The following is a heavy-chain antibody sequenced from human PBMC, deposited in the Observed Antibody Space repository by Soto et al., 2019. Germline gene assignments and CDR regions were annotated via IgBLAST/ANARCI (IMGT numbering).Heavy chain of an antibody. CDR1: GGSISSGVYY. V-gene: IGHV4-31*03. CDR3: ARGDGRGSSSYYGMDV. Sequence: SETLSLTCTVSGGSISSGVYYWIRIRQHPGKGLEWIGYIYDSGSSYYNPSLKSRVSIPVDTPKNQFSLKLSSVTAADTAIYYCARGDGRGSSSYYGMDVWGQGTTVTVSS. D-gene: IGHD6-6*01. CDR2: IYDSGSS. J-gene: IGHJ6*02.